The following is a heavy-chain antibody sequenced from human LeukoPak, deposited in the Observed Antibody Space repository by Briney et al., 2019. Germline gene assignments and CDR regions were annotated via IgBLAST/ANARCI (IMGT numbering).Heavy chain of an antibody. D-gene: IGHD3-10*01. CDR3: ARLDRWYLISGHADY. CDR1: GGSISSGGYY. Sequence: PSQTLSLTCTVSGGSISSGGYYWSWIRQHPGKGLEWIGYIYYSGSTYYNPSLKSRVTISVDTSKNQFSLKLSSVTAADTAVYYCARLDRWYLISGHADYWGQGTLVTVSS. CDR2: IYYSGST. J-gene: IGHJ4*02. V-gene: IGHV4-31*03.